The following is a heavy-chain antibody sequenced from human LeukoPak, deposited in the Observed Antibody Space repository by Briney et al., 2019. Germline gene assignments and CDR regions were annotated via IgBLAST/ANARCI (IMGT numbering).Heavy chain of an antibody. V-gene: IGHV1-2*02. J-gene: IGHJ3*02. CDR1: GYTFTGYY. CDR2: INPNSGGT. Sequence: ASVKVSCKASGYTFTGYYMHWVRQAPGQGLEWMGWINPNSGGTNYAQKFQGRVTMTRDTPISTAYMELSRLRSDDTAVYYCARDISSGFGEFYDAFDIWGQGTMVTVSS. D-gene: IGHD3-10*01. CDR3: ARDISSGFGEFYDAFDI.